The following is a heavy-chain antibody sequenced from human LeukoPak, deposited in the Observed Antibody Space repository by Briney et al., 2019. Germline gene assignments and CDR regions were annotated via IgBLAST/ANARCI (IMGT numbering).Heavy chain of an antibody. Sequence: QPGGSLRLSCAASGFTFSTYWMSWVRQAPGKGLEWVANIKEDGNEKYYMDSVKGRFTISRDNAKTSLYLQMNSLRAEDTAVYYCARAPDLDSSGYYYRFFQHWGQGTLVTVSS. V-gene: IGHV3-7*05. D-gene: IGHD3-22*01. CDR1: GFTFSTYW. CDR3: ARAPDLDSSGYYYRFFQH. CDR2: IKEDGNEK. J-gene: IGHJ1*01.